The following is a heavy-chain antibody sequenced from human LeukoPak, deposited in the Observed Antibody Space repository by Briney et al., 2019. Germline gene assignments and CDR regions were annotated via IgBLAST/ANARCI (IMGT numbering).Heavy chain of an antibody. D-gene: IGHD3-10*01. CDR1: GYTFTSYD. Sequence: ASVKVSCKASGYTFTSYDINWVRQATGQGLEWMGWMNPNSGNTGYAQKFQGRVTITRHTSIRTAYMELRSLRSEDTAVYYCARGSEVRGVKGDYWGQGTLVTVSS. CDR3: ARGSEVRGVKGDY. V-gene: IGHV1-8*01. J-gene: IGHJ4*02. CDR2: MNPNSGNT.